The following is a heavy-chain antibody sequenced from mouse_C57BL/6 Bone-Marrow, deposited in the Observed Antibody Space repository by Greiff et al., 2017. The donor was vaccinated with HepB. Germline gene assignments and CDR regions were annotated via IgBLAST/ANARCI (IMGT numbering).Heavy chain of an antibody. V-gene: IGHV1-64*01. Sequence: QVQLQQSGAELVKPGASVKLSCKASGYTFTSYWMHWVKQRPGQGLEWIGMIHPNSGSTNYNEKFKSKATLTVDKSSSTAYMQRSSLTSEDSAVYYCARDYVEYYFDYWGQGTTLTVSS. CDR1: GYTFTSYW. CDR2: IHPNSGST. D-gene: IGHD1-1*01. J-gene: IGHJ2*01. CDR3: ARDYVEYYFDY.